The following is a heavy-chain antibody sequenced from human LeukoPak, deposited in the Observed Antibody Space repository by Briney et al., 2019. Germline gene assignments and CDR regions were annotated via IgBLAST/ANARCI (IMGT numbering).Heavy chain of an antibody. CDR2: ISYDGSNK. CDR3: AKDRPIDY. CDR1: GFTFSCYG. V-gene: IGHV3-30*18. J-gene: IGHJ4*02. Sequence: GGSLRLSCAASGFTFSCYGMHWVRPAPGQGLEWVALISYDGSNKYYADPVKGRFTISRDNSKNTLYLQMNSLRAEDTAVYYCAKDRPIDYWGQGTLVTVSS.